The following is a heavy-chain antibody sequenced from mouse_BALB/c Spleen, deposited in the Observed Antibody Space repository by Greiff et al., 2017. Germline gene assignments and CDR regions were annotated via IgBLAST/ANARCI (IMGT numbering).Heavy chain of an antibody. CDR3: ARRGVYDGYYGYFDV. CDR1: GYTFSSYW. D-gene: IGHD2-3*01. J-gene: IGHJ1*01. CDR2: ILPGSGST. Sequence: QVQLQQSGAELMKPGASVKISCKATGYTFSSYWIEWVKQRPGHGLEWIGEILPGSGSTNYNEKFKGKATFTADTSSNTAYMQLSSLTSEDSAVYYCARRGVYDGYYGYFDVWGAGTTVTVSS. V-gene: IGHV1-9*01.